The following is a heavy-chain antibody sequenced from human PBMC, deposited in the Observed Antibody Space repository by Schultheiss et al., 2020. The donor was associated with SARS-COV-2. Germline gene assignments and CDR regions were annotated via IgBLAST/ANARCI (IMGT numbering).Heavy chain of an antibody. D-gene: IGHD1-26*01. V-gene: IGHV4-39*07. CDR3: AREGGSYLADAFDI. Sequence: SETLSLTCTVSGGSISSSSYYWGWIRQPPGKGLEWIGSIYTSGSTNYNPSLKSRVTMSVDTSKNQFSLKLSSVTAADTAVYYCAREGGSYLADAFDIWGQGTMVTVSS. CDR2: IYTSGST. CDR1: GGSISSSSYY. J-gene: IGHJ3*02.